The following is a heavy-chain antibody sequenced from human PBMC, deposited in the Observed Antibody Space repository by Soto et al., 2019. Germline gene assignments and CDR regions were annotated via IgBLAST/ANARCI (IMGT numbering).Heavy chain of an antibody. CDR1: GLSFSSYA. V-gene: IGHV3-23*01. CDR3: IFGGGYPMGYYGVDV. CDR2: ISGSGGTT. J-gene: IGHJ6*02. Sequence: GGSLRLSCVASGLSFSSYAMSWVRQAPGKGLEWVSTISGSGGTTYYADSVKGRFTISRDNSKNTLYLQMNSQRAEDTAIYYCIFGGGYPMGYYGVDVWGQGTTVTVSS. D-gene: IGHD1-26*01.